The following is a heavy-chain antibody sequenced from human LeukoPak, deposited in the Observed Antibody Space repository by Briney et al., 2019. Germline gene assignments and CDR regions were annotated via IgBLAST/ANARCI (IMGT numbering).Heavy chain of an antibody. CDR1: GFTFSSYA. J-gene: IGHJ6*03. D-gene: IGHD6-6*01. CDR3: AKGARPTEYYYYYYMDV. V-gene: IGHV3-23*01. Sequence: GGSLRLSCAASGFTFSSYAMSWVRQAPGEGLEWVSAISGSGGSTYYADSVKGRFTISRDNSKNTLYLQMNSLRAEDTAVYYCAKGARPTEYYYYYYMDVWGKGTTVTVSS. CDR2: ISGSGGST.